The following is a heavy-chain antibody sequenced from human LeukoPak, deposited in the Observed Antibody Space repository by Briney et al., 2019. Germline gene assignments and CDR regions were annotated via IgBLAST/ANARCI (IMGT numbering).Heavy chain of an antibody. Sequence: PGGSLRLSCAVSGITLSNYGMSWVRQAPGKGLEWVAGMSDSGGRTNYADSVKGRFTISRDNPKNTLYLQMNSLRAEDTAVYFCAKRGVVIRVILVGFRKDAYYFDSWGQGALVTVSS. CDR2: MSDSGGRT. J-gene: IGHJ4*02. CDR1: GITLSNYG. CDR3: AKRGVVIRVILVGFRKDAYYFDS. V-gene: IGHV3-23*01. D-gene: IGHD3-22*01.